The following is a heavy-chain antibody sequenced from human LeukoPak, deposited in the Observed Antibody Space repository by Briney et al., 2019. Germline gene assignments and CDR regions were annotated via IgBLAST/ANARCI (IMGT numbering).Heavy chain of an antibody. J-gene: IGHJ6*02. V-gene: IGHV3-64D*06. Sequence: PGGSLRLSCSASGFTFSSYALHWVRQPPGKGLEYVSAISDNGDVTYYADSVKGRFTISKDNSKNTLYLQMSSLRTEDTAIYYCVKNPLVGTNYFYYGVDAWGQGTTVTVSS. CDR1: GFTFSSYA. CDR2: ISDNGDVT. D-gene: IGHD1-26*01. CDR3: VKNPLVGTNYFYYGVDA.